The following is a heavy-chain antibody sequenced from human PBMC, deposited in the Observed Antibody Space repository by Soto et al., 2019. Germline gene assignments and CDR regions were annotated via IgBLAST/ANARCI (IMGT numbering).Heavy chain of an antibody. J-gene: IGHJ4*02. V-gene: IGHV3-73*01. CDR2: IRSKANSYAT. CDR3: TRPADCTNGVCPEAKFDY. D-gene: IGHD2-8*01. Sequence: GGSLRLSCAASGFTFSGSAMHWVRQASGKGLEWVGRIRSKANSYATAYAASVKGRFTISRDVSKNTAYLQMNSLKSEDTAVYYCTRPADCTNGVCPEAKFDYWGQGTLVTVSS. CDR1: GFTFSGSA.